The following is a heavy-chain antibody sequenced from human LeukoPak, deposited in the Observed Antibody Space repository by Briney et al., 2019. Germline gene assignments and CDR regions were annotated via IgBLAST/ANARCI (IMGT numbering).Heavy chain of an antibody. CDR2: IYHSGST. CDR1: GYSISSDYY. V-gene: IGHV4-38-2*01. Sequence: SETLSPTCAVSGYSISSDYYWGWIRQPPGKGLEWIGSIYHSGSTYYNPSLKSRVTISVDTSKNQFSLKLSSVTAADTAVYYCARPARAVAGTVDYWGQGTLVTVSS. D-gene: IGHD6-19*01. CDR3: ARPARAVAGTVDY. J-gene: IGHJ4*02.